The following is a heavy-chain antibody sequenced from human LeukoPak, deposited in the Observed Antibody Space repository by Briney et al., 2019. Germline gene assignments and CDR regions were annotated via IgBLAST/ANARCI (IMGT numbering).Heavy chain of an antibody. V-gene: IGHV1-18*01. CDR1: GYTFTNYG. D-gene: IGHD2-2*01. CDR2: ISGYNGNT. CDR3: AREYCSTTRCYMADY. J-gene: IGHJ4*02. Sequence: GASVKVSCKASGYTFTNYGISWVRQAPGQGLEWMGWISGYNGNTNYAQKLQGRVTMTTDTSTSTAYMELRSLRSDDTAVYYCAREYCSTTRCYMADYWGQGTLVTVSS.